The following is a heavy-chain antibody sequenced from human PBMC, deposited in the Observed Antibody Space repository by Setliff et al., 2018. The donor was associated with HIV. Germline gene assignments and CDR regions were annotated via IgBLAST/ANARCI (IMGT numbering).Heavy chain of an antibody. V-gene: IGHV4-4*08. J-gene: IGHJ4*02. Sequence: SETLSLTCTVSGDSISSYYWTWIRQSPAKGLEWIGYIYPNIDTWYNPSLRSRVTISIDTSKNHFSLKLSSVTAADTAVYYCARAGDSRAYYSLDSWGQGTLVTVSS. CDR1: GDSISSYY. CDR3: ARAGDSRAYYSLDS. CDR2: IYPNIDT. D-gene: IGHD3-22*01.